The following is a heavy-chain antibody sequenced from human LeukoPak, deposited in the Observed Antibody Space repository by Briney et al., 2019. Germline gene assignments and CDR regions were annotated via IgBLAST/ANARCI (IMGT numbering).Heavy chain of an antibody. CDR2: IYYSGST. CDR3: ARGLLNSGLHPFDY. CDR1: DDSIRSSAYY. J-gene: IGHJ4*02. D-gene: IGHD5-12*01. V-gene: IGHV4-39*07. Sequence: SETLSLTCAVSDDSIRSSAYYWGWIRQPPGKGLEWIGSIYYSGSTYYNPSLKSRVTISVDTSKNQFSLKLSSVTAADTAVYYCARGLLNSGLHPFDYWGQGTLVTVSS.